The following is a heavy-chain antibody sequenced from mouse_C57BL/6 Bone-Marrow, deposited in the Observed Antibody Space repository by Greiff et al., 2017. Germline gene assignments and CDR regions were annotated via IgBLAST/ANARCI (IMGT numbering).Heavy chain of an antibody. CDR3: GRGPYYYGSSYCAMDY. Sequence: QVQLQQSGAELMKPGASVKLSCKATGYTFTGYWIEWVKQRPGHGLEWIGEILPGSGSTNYNEKFKGKATFTADTSSNTAYMQLSSLTTEDSAIYYCGRGPYYYGSSYCAMDYWGQGTSVTVAS. CDR1: GYTFTGYW. V-gene: IGHV1-9*01. J-gene: IGHJ4*01. D-gene: IGHD1-1*01. CDR2: ILPGSGST.